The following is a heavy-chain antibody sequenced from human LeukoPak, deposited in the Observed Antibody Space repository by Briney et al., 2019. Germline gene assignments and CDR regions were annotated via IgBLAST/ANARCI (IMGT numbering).Heavy chain of an antibody. Sequence: GGSLRLSCTASGFTFGDYAMTWVRQAPGKGLEWVGFIRSEAYGGTPEYAASVKGRFTISRDDSKSIAYLQMNSLKTEDTAVYYCTRVRGPNYYGSGLDYWGQGTLVTVSS. D-gene: IGHD3-10*01. V-gene: IGHV3-49*04. J-gene: IGHJ4*02. CDR1: GFTFGDYA. CDR3: TRVRGPNYYGSGLDY. CDR2: IRSEAYGGTP.